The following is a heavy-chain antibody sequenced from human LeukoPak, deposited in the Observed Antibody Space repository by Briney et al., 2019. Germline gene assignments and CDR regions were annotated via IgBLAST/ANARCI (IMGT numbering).Heavy chain of an antibody. V-gene: IGHV4-59*12. J-gene: IGHJ5*02. CDR2: IYYSGST. CDR1: GGSISSYY. Sequence: PSETLSLTCTVSGGSISSYYWSWIRQPPGKGLEWIGYIYYSGSTYYNPSLKSRVTISVDTSKNQFSLKLSSVTAADTAVYYCARRGYYGSGMGPNWFDPWGQGTLVTVSS. D-gene: IGHD3-10*01. CDR3: ARRGYYGSGMGPNWFDP.